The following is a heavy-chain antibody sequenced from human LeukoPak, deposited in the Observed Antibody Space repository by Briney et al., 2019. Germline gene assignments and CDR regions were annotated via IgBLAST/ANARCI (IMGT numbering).Heavy chain of an antibody. CDR1: GYTFTSYG. D-gene: IGHD3-9*01. Sequence: GASVKVSCKASGYTFTSYGISWVRQAPGQGLEWMGWISAYNGNTNYAQKFQGRVTMTRDTSISTAYMELSRLRSDDTAVYYCARDYYDILTASLRANWFDPWGPGTLVTVSS. J-gene: IGHJ5*02. CDR2: ISAYNGNT. V-gene: IGHV1-18*01. CDR3: ARDYYDILTASLRANWFDP.